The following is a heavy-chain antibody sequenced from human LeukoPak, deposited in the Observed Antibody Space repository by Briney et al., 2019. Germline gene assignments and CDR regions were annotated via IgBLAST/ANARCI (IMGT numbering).Heavy chain of an antibody. J-gene: IGHJ4*02. CDR1: GFTFSSYS. D-gene: IGHD4-17*01. CDR2: ISSSSSYI. CDR3: ASDQGPSTVTTPGEY. V-gene: IGHV3-21*01. Sequence: GGSLRLSCAASGFTFSSYSMNWVREAPGKGLEWVSSISSSSSYIYYADSVKGRFTISRDNAKNSLYLHMNSLRAEDTAVYYCASDQGPSTVTTPGEYWGQGSLVTVSS.